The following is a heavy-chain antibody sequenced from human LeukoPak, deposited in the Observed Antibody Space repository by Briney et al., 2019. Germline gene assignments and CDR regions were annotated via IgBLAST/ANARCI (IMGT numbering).Heavy chain of an antibody. CDR2: ISSSSSTI. CDR3: ARESNSLDY. J-gene: IGHJ4*02. D-gene: IGHD4-11*01. Sequence: PGGSLRLSCAASGFTFSTDRMNWARQAPGKGLEWVSYISSSSSTIYYADSVKGRFTISRDNAKNSLYLQMNSLRDEDTAVYYCARESNSLDYWGQGTLVTVSS. CDR1: GFTFSTDR. V-gene: IGHV3-48*02.